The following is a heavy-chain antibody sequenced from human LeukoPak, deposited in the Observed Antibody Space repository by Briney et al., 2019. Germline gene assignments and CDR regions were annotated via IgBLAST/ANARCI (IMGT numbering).Heavy chain of an antibody. CDR3: AKTTLRWELLQGYYFDY. CDR2: ISGSGGST. D-gene: IGHD1-26*01. J-gene: IGHJ4*02. V-gene: IGHV3-23*01. CDR1: GFTFSSYA. Sequence: PGGSLRLSCAASGFTFSSYAMSWVRQAPGKGLEWVSAISGSGGSTYYADSVKGRFTISRDNSKNTLYLQMNSLRAEDTAVYYCAKTTLRWELLQGYYFDYWGQGTLVTASS.